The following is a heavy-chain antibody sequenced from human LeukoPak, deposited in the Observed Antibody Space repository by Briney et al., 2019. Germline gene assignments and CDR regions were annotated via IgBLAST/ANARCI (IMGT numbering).Heavy chain of an antibody. Sequence: PGGSLRLSCAASGFTFDEYGMSWVRQASGKGLEWVSGINWSGGSTVYADSVKGRFTISRDNAKNSLYLQMSSLRAEDTALYYCAREAISLRHSYYHMDVWGKGTTVTVSS. V-gene: IGHV3-20*04. CDR1: GFTFDEYG. CDR3: AREAISLRHSYYHMDV. J-gene: IGHJ6*03. CDR2: INWSGGST.